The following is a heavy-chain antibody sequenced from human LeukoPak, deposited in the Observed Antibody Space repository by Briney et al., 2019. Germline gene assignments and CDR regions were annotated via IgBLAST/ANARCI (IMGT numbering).Heavy chain of an antibody. J-gene: IGHJ4*02. Sequence: SETLSLTCTVSGCSMSNYYWSWIRQPPGKGLEWIGYIYYSGSTNYNPSLKSRVTISEDTSKNQFYLKLRSVTAADTAVYYCARGGYDYVWGSYYGTPEYWGQGTLVTVSS. CDR3: ARGGYDYVWGSYYGTPEY. D-gene: IGHD3-16*01. CDR1: GCSMSNYY. V-gene: IGHV4-59*01. CDR2: IYYSGST.